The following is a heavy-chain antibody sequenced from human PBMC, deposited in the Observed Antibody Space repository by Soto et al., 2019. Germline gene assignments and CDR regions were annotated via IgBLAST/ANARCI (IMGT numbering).Heavy chain of an antibody. D-gene: IGHD2-2*01. V-gene: IGHV3-23*01. Sequence: GGSLRLSCAASGFTFSSYPMSWVRQAPGKGLEWVSGISGSGGSTYYADSVKGRFTISRDNSKNTLYLQMNSLRADDTAVYYCAKGVAYQPNCFDPWGQGTLVTVSS. CDR3: AKGVAYQPNCFDP. CDR1: GFTFSSYP. J-gene: IGHJ5*02. CDR2: ISGSGGST.